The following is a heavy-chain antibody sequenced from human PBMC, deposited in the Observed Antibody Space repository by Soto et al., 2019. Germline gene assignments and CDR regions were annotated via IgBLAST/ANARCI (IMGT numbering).Heavy chain of an antibody. V-gene: IGHV3-23*01. J-gene: IGHJ4*02. CDR1: GFTFSSDA. D-gene: IGHD3-16*01. CDR3: AKARYVPHRGYFDY. CDR2: IDGSGSGT. Sequence: EVQLLDSGGGLVQPGGSLRLSCAASGFTFSSDAMSWVRQAPGKGLEWVSTIDGSGSGTFYADSVRGRFAIFRDNSKNTVYLQMDSLRADDTAMYFCAKARYVPHRGYFDYWGQGTLVTVSS.